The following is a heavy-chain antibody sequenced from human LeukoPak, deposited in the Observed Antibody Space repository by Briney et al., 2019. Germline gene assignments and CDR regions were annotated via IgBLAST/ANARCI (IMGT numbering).Heavy chain of an antibody. Sequence: PSETLSLTCTVSGGSISSGSYYWSWIRQPAGKGLEWIGRIYTGGSTNYNPSLKSRVTISVDTSKNQFSLKLSSVTAADTAVYYCARARYYYYNYMDVWGKGTTVTVSS. V-gene: IGHV4-61*02. J-gene: IGHJ6*03. CDR1: GGSISSGSYY. CDR3: ARARYYYYNYMDV. CDR2: IYTGGST.